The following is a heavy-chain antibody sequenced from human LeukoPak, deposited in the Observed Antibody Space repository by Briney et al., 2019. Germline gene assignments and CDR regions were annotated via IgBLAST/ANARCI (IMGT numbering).Heavy chain of an antibody. Sequence: SETLSHTCTVSGGSISSYYWSWIRQPPGKGLEWIGYIYYSGSTNYNPSLKSRVTISVDTSKNQFSLKLSSVTAADTAVYYCARGTGWYYFDYWGQGTLVTVSS. V-gene: IGHV4-59*01. D-gene: IGHD6-19*01. J-gene: IGHJ4*02. CDR2: IYYSGST. CDR1: GGSISSYY. CDR3: ARGTGWYYFDY.